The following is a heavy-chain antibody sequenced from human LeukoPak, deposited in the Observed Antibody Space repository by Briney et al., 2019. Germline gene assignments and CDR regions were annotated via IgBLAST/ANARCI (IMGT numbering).Heavy chain of an antibody. Sequence: SVKVSCKASGYTFTSYGISWVRQAPGQGLEWMGGIIPIFGTANYAQKFQGRVTITADESTSTAYMELSSLRSEDTAVYYCAGTNYYDSSGYLDYWGQGTLVTVSS. V-gene: IGHV1-69*13. J-gene: IGHJ4*02. CDR2: IIPIFGTA. CDR3: AGTNYYDSSGYLDY. CDR1: GYTFTSYG. D-gene: IGHD3-22*01.